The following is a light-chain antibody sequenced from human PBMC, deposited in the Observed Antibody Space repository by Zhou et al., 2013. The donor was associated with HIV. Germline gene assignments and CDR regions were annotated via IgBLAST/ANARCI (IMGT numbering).Light chain of an antibody. CDR3: QQHSSSMWT. Sequence: EVVLTQSPATLSLSPGERATLSCRASQSVDTSLAWYQQHPGQAPRLLIYGASSRATGIPDRFSGSGSGTDFTLTISRLEPDDFAVYYCQQHSSSMWTFGQGTKVEIK. V-gene: IGKV3-20*01. J-gene: IGKJ1*01. CDR1: QSVDTS. CDR2: GAS.